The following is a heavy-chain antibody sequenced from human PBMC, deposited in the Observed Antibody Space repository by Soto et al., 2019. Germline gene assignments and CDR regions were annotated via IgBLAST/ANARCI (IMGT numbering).Heavy chain of an antibody. CDR2: ISYDGTNK. Sequence: QVQLVESGGGVVQPGRSLRLSCAASGFTFSSYGIHWVRQAPGKGLEWVAVISYDGTNKYYADSVKGRFTISRDNSKNTLYLQMNSLRAEDTAVYYCAKSSRYCSSTSCFHYYYYGMDVRGQGTTVTVSS. J-gene: IGHJ6*02. V-gene: IGHV3-30*18. D-gene: IGHD2-2*01. CDR3: AKSSRYCSSTSCFHYYYYGMDV. CDR1: GFTFSSYG.